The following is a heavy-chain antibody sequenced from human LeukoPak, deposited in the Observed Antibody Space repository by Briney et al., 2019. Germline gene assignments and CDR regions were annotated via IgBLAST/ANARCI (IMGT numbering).Heavy chain of an antibody. J-gene: IGHJ4*02. CDR2: IYYSGST. V-gene: IGHV4-39*01. Sequence: SSQTLSLTCTVSGGSISSGGYYWGWIRQPPGKGLEWIGSIYYSGSTYYNPSLKSRVTISVDTSKNQFSLKLSSVTAADTAVYYCVGTYSSSPIYYFDYWGQGTLVTVSS. D-gene: IGHD6-6*01. CDR1: GGSISSGGYY. CDR3: VGTYSSSPIYYFDY.